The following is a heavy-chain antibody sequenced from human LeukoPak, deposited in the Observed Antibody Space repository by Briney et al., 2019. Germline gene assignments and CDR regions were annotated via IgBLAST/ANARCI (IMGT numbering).Heavy chain of an antibody. CDR1: GGSISSYC. V-gene: IGHV4-59*01. J-gene: IGHJ4*02. CDR2: IYYSGST. D-gene: IGHD3-3*01. CDR3: ARVISLSGYPDY. Sequence: SETLSLTCTVSGGSISSYCWSWIRQPPGKGLEWIGYIYYSGSTNYNPSLKSRVTISVDTSKNQFSLKLSSVTAADTAVYYCARVISLSGYPDYWGQGTLVTVSS.